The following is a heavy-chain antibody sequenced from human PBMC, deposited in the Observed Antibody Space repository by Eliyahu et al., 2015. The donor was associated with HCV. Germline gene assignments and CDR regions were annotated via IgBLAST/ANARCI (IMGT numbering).Heavy chain of an antibody. V-gene: IGHV3-48*02. CDR3: ARGYSLDDFWSGYRPRYYYYGMDV. J-gene: IGHJ6*02. CDR1: GFTFSSYS. D-gene: IGHD3-3*01. Sequence: EVQLVESGGGLVQPGGSLRLSCAASGFTFSSYSMNWVRQAPGKGLEWVSYISSSSSTIYYADSVKGRFTISRDNAKNSLYLQMNSLRDEDTAVYYCARGYSLDDFWSGYRPRYYYYGMDVWGQGTTVTVSS. CDR2: ISSSSSTI.